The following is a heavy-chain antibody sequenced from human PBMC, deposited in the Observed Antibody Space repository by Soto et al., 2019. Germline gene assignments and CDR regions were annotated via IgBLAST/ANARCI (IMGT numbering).Heavy chain of an antibody. D-gene: IGHD2-15*01. Sequence: PGGSLRLSCAASGFSFGSYALSWVRQAPGKGLEWVSTISGSDGKTFYADAVKGRFSISRDTSQNTLYLQMNSLRADDTAIYSCARWRYLDYWGQGTRVTVSS. CDR2: ISGSDGKT. CDR3: ARWRYLDY. CDR1: GFSFGSYA. J-gene: IGHJ4*02. V-gene: IGHV3-23*01.